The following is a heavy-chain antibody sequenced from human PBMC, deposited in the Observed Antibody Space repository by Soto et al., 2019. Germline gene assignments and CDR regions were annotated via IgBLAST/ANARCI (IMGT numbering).Heavy chain of an antibody. V-gene: IGHV3-23*05. CDR1: GLPHSSFA. J-gene: IGHJ4*02. Sequence: GGSLRLSCTASGLPHSSFAMMWVRQAPGKGLECVSGIYGSGRGIEYADSVKGRFTISRDNSKDTVYLQMTDLRADDTAIYYCAKDAVYNDGLWLMDHWGQGTQVTVSS. D-gene: IGHD2-21*01. CDR3: AKDAVYNDGLWLMDH. CDR2: IYGSGRGI.